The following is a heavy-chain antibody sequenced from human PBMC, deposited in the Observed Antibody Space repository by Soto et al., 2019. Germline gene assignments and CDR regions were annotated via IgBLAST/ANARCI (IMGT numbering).Heavy chain of an antibody. Sequence: SETLSLTCTVSGDSISGSPYHWGWIRQPPGKGLEWVGSIDDDAKAYYNPSLSGRATLFVDTSKYRFSLSLDSVTAADTAVYSCAITPPIEVAGPDYWGQGTLVTVSS. V-gene: IGHV4-39*02. J-gene: IGHJ4*02. CDR3: AITPPIEVAGPDY. D-gene: IGHD6-19*01. CDR1: GDSISGSPYH. CDR2: IDDDAKA.